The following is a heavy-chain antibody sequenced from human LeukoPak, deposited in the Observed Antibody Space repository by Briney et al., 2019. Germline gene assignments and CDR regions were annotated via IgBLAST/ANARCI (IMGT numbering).Heavy chain of an antibody. J-gene: IGHJ4*02. CDR1: GFTFSSYW. CDR2: INSDKSST. V-gene: IGHV3-74*01. CDR3: ARDGQGHGLDY. Sequence: GGSLRLSCAASGFTFSSYWMHWVRQAPGKGLVWVSRINSDKSSTIYADSVKGRFTISRDNAKNTLYLQMDSLRAEDTAVYYCARDGQGHGLDYWGQGTLVTVSS.